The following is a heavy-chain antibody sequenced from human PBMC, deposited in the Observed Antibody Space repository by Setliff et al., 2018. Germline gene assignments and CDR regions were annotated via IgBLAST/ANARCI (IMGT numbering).Heavy chain of an antibody. CDR3: SRLVRYCTTTTCQMVSGAEV. CDR2: IGAYTGNT. D-gene: IGHD2-8*01. V-gene: IGHV1-18*01. Sequence: GASVKVSCKASGYTFINSVISWVRQAPGQGLEWMGWIGAYTGNTNYAQKLQGRVTMTTDSSTGTAYMELRSLRSDDTAVYYCSRLVRYCTTTTCQMVSGAEVWGQGTLVTVSS. J-gene: IGHJ4*02. CDR1: GYTFINSV.